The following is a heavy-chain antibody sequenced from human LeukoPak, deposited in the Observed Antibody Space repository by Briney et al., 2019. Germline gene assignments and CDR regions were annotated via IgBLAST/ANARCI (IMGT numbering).Heavy chain of an antibody. CDR2: IYIVGRT. CDR1: GFAVSSNY. V-gene: IGHV3-53*01. D-gene: IGHD5-12*01. J-gene: IGHJ4*02. Sequence: GGSLRLSCAASGFAVSSNYMSWVRQAPGKGLDWVSVIYIVGRTYYADSVKGRFTISRDNSKNTLYLQMNSLRAEDTAVYSCAVGYRGANTFDYWGQGTLVTVSS. CDR3: AVGYRGANTFDY.